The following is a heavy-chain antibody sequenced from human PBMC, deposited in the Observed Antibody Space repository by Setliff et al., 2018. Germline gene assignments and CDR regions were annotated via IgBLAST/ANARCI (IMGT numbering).Heavy chain of an antibody. CDR1: GFNFNLYN. Sequence: PGESLKISCAASGFNFNLYNMNWVRQAPGKGLEWASYIISNSLTIHYADSVRGRFTVSRDNARNSLYLQMNNLRAEDTAVYYCARDEVNCSGSKCYSGFDSWGQGTLVTVSS. CDR3: ARDEVNCSGSKCYSGFDS. J-gene: IGHJ4*02. D-gene: IGHD2-15*01. CDR2: IISNSLTI. V-gene: IGHV3-48*01.